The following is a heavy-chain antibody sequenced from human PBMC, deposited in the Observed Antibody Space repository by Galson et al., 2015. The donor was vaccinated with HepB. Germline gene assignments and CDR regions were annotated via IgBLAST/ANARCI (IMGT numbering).Heavy chain of an antibody. CDR2: ISTYNFNT. V-gene: IGHV1-18*01. J-gene: IGHJ4*02. Sequence: CKASGYTFTTYGISWVRQAPGQGLEWMGWISTYNFNTNFAQRLQDRVTMTTDTATSTAYIELRSLGSDDTAVYYCARARYSTSPPDYWGQGTLVTVSS. CDR1: GYTFTTYG. D-gene: IGHD1-26*01. CDR3: ARARYSTSPPDY.